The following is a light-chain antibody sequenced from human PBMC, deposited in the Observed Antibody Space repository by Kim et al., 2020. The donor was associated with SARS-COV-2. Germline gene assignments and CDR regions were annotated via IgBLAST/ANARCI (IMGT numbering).Light chain of an antibody. CDR2: GAS. CDR3: QQYGSSPQT. Sequence: APGDRATLSCRASQSVSSSYLAWYQQKPGQAPRLLIYGASSRATGIPDRCSGSGSGTDFTLTISRLEPEDFAVYYCQQYGSSPQTFGQGTKVDIK. CDR1: QSVSSSY. J-gene: IGKJ1*01. V-gene: IGKV3-20*01.